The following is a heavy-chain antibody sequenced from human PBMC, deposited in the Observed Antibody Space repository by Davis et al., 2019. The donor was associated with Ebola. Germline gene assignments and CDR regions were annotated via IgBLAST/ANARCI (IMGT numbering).Heavy chain of an antibody. Sequence: SGPTLVKPTETLTLTCTVSGFSLSNARMGVSWIRQPPGKALEWLAHIFSNDEKSYSTSLKSRLTISKDTSKSQVVLTMTNMDPVDTATYYCARIPYTSGWSRWFDPWGQGTLVTVSS. V-gene: IGHV2-26*01. CDR1: GFSLSNARMG. CDR3: ARIPYTSGWSRWFDP. J-gene: IGHJ5*02. CDR2: IFSNDEK. D-gene: IGHD6-19*01.